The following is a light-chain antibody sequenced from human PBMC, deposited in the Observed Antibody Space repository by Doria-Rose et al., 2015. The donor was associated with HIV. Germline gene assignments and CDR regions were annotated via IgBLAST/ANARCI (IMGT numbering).Light chain of an antibody. CDR1: QGISRY. J-gene: IGKJ1*01. CDR2: GAP. CDR3: QQFDSFPRT. V-gene: IGKV1-9*01. Sequence: TQSPSFLSASVGVRVTITCRASQGISRYLARYQQKPGKAPTLLIFGAPTLQSGVPSRFSGSGSGTEFTLTISSLQPEDFATYYCQQFDSFPRTFGQGTKVELK.